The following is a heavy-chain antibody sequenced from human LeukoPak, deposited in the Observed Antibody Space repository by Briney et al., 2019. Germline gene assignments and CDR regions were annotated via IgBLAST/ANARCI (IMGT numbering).Heavy chain of an antibody. J-gene: IGHJ6*03. V-gene: IGHV1-18*01. CDR2: ISAYNGNT. CDR3: ARESPLWFGEFYMDV. Sequence: GASVKVSCKASGYTFTSYDINWVRQATGQGLEWMGWISAYNGNTNYAQKLQGRVTMTTDTSTSTAYMELRSLRSDDTAVYYCARESPLWFGEFYMDVWGKGTTVTISS. D-gene: IGHD3-10*01. CDR1: GYTFTSYD.